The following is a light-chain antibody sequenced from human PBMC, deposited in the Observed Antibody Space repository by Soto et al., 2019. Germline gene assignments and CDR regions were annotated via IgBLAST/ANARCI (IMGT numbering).Light chain of an antibody. CDR2: GNT. Sequence: QSVLSQPPSASGTPGQRVTISCSGSSSNIGRNYIYWYQQLPGTAPKLLIYGNTQRPSGVPDRFSGSKSGNTASLTISGLQPEDEADYYCNSYTNTYTFVLGTGTKLTVL. J-gene: IGLJ1*01. V-gene: IGLV1-47*02. CDR1: SSNIGRNY. CDR3: NSYTNTYTFV.